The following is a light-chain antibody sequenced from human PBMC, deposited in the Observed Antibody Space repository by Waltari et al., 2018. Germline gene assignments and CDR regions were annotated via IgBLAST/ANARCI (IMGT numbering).Light chain of an antibody. Sequence: QSALTQPPSASGSPGQSVTISCTGTSRDIGYYNYVSWYQQHPGKAPKLMIYGVTDRPSGVPDRFSGSKSGNTASLTVSGLQAEDEADYYCSSYAGNNKFVFGTGTKVTVL. V-gene: IGLV2-8*01. CDR3: SSYAGNNKFV. CDR2: GVT. CDR1: SRDIGYYNY. J-gene: IGLJ1*01.